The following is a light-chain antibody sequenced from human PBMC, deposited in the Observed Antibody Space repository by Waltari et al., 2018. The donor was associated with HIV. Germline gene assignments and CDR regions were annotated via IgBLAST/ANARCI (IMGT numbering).Light chain of an antibody. J-gene: IGLJ3*02. CDR1: SAPSKTI. CDR2: LEGGGFY. Sequence: QPLLTHSSSASASLGSSVKPTCTLTSAPSKTIIAWHHQQPGKAPRYLMKLEGGGFYNKGSGVPDRFSGSSSGADRYLTISNLQFEDEADYYCETWDSSTWVFGGGTKLTVL. V-gene: IGLV4-60*02. CDR3: ETWDSSTWV.